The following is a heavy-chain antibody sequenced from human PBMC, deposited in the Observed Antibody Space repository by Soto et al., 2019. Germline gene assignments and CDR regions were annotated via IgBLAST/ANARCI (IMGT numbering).Heavy chain of an antibody. V-gene: IGHV3-48*02. Sequence: GGSLRLSCAASGVTFSSYSMNWVRQAPGKGLEWVSYISSSSSTIYYADSVKGRFTISRDNAKNSLYLQMNSLRDEDTAVYYCATYAPYCCGGTCELWGKGTLVIVSS. CDR1: GVTFSSYS. CDR3: ATYAPYCCGGTCEL. D-gene: IGHD2-15*01. J-gene: IGHJ4*02. CDR2: ISSSSSTI.